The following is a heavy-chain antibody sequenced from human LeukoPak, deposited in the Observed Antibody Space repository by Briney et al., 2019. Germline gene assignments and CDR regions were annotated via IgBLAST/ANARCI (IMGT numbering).Heavy chain of an antibody. CDR1: GGSISTSNYY. CDR3: ARAKCSGGSCYYYYYMDV. D-gene: IGHD2-15*01. Sequence: PSESLSLTCTVSGGSISTSNYYWGWIRQPPGKGLVWLGYIYYSGSTNYNPSLKSRVTISVDTSKNQFSLKLSSVTAADTAVYYCARAKCSGGSCYYYYYMDVWGKGTTATISS. J-gene: IGHJ6*03. V-gene: IGHV4-61*05. CDR2: IYYSGST.